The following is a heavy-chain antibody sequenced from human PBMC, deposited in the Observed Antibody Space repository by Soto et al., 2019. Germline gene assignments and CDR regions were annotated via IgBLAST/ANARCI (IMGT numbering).Heavy chain of an antibody. CDR2: ISYDGNNK. J-gene: IGHJ4*02. D-gene: IGHD1-1*01. CDR3: ARDWGTGTRPIIDY. Sequence: GGSLRLSCAASGFTFSSYTMHWVRQAPGEGLEWVAVISYDGNNKFYADSVKGRFTISRDSSSQTLYLQMNSLRPDDTAMYYCARDWGTGTRPIIDYWGQGAQVTVSS. V-gene: IGHV3-30*03. CDR1: GFTFSSYT.